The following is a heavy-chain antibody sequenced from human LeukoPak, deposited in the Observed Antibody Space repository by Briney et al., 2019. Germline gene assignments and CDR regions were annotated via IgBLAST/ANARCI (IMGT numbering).Heavy chain of an antibody. D-gene: IGHD3-9*01. J-gene: IGHJ4*02. V-gene: IGHV4-59*10. CDR2: IYASGST. CDR3: ARGYNVLTGYYYFDN. CDR1: GGSFSGYY. Sequence: SETLSLTCAVYGGSFSGYYWSWIRQPAGKGLEWIGRIYASGSTNYNPSLRSRVTLSVDTSKNQFSLKLTSVTAADTAVYYCARGYNVLTGYYYFDNWGQGTLVTVSS.